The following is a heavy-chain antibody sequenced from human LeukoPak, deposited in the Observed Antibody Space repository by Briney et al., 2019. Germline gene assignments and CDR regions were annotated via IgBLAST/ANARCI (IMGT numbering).Heavy chain of an antibody. Sequence: GGSLRLSCAASGFTFSSYAMHWVRQAPGKGLEYVSAISSNGGSTYYANSVKGRFTISRDNSKNTLYLQMGSLGAEDMAVYYCARDLELYGMDVWGQGTTVTVSS. V-gene: IGHV3-64*01. CDR3: ARDLELYGMDV. CDR2: ISSNGGST. CDR1: GFTFSSYA. D-gene: IGHD1-26*01. J-gene: IGHJ6*02.